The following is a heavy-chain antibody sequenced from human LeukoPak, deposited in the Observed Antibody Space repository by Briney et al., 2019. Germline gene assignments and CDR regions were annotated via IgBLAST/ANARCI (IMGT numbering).Heavy chain of an antibody. J-gene: IGHJ4*02. Sequence: GGSLRLSCTASGFTFGDYAMSWVRQAPGKGLEWVGFIRSRAYGGTTEYAASVNGRFTISRDDSKSIAYLQMNSLKTEDTAVYYCTRVGYDSSGYYYSFDYWGQGTLVTVSS. CDR1: GFTFGDYA. CDR2: IRSRAYGGTT. D-gene: IGHD3-22*01. V-gene: IGHV3-49*04. CDR3: TRVGYDSSGYYYSFDY.